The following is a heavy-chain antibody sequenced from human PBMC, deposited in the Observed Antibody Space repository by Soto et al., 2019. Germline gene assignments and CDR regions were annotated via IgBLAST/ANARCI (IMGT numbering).Heavy chain of an antibody. CDR1: GGSISSGGYF. D-gene: IGHD3-10*01. CDR3: ARESFTMVRGVIIRAGYYYYGMDV. J-gene: IGHJ6*02. CDR2: IYHSGST. V-gene: IGHV4-30-2*01. Sequence: SETLSLTCVVSGGSISSGGYFGSWIRQPPGKGLEWIGYIYHSGSTYYNPSLKSRVTISVDRSKNQFSLKLSSVTAADTAVYYCARESFTMVRGVIIRAGYYYYGMDVWGQGTTVTVSS.